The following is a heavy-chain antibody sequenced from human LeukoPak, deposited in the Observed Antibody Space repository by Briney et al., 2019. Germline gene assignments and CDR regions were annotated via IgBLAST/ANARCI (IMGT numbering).Heavy chain of an antibody. J-gene: IGHJ4*02. V-gene: IGHV3-21*01. D-gene: IGHD6-6*01. CDR2: ISSSSSYI. CDR1: GFTFSYYW. Sequence: GSLRLSCAASGFTFSYYWMSWVREAPGKGLEWVSSISSSSSYIYYADSVKGRFTISRDNAKNSLYLQMNSLRAEDTAVYYCARGQLGRFDYWGQGTLVTVSS. CDR3: ARGQLGRFDY.